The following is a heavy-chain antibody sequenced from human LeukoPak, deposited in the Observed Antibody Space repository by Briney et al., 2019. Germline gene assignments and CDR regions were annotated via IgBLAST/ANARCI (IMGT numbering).Heavy chain of an antibody. Sequence: GGSLRLSCAASGFTFSSYGMQWFRQAPDKGLEWVAAISNDGSNKYYADSVKGRFTISRDNSKNTLYLQMNSLRAEDTAVYYCAKVDVVATIDAGRLVDYWGQGTLVTVSS. V-gene: IGHV3-30*18. CDR1: GFTFSSYG. D-gene: IGHD5-12*01. J-gene: IGHJ4*02. CDR2: ISNDGSNK. CDR3: AKVDVVATIDAGRLVDY.